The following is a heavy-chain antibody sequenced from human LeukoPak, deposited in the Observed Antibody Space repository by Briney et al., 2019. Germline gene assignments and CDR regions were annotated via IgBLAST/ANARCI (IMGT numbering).Heavy chain of an antibody. CDR3: ARDRSNIAVTGTIFDY. Sequence: PGGSLRLSCAASGFTFGSYWMSWVRQAPGKGLEWVANIKQDGSEKYYVDSVKGRFTISRDNAKNSLYLQMNSLRAEDTAVYYCARDRSNIAVTGTIFDYWGRGTLVTVSS. V-gene: IGHV3-7*01. D-gene: IGHD6-19*01. J-gene: IGHJ4*02. CDR2: IKQDGSEK. CDR1: GFTFGSYW.